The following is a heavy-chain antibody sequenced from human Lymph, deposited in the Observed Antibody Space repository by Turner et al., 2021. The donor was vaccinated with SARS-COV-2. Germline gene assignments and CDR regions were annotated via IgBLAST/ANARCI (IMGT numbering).Heavy chain of an antibody. J-gene: IGHJ4*02. CDR2: IKSKTDDGTT. CDR1: GFTFSYAW. CDR3: TTGWFTGTYGDYFDY. V-gene: IGHV3-15*01. D-gene: IGHD1-7*01. Sequence: EVQLVESGGGLVKPGGSLRLSCAASGFTFSYAWMSWGRQAPGKGLEWVGRIKSKTDDGTTDYAAPVKGRFTISRNDSKNTLYLQMNSLKTEDTAVYYCTTGWFTGTYGDYFDYWGQGTLVTVSS.